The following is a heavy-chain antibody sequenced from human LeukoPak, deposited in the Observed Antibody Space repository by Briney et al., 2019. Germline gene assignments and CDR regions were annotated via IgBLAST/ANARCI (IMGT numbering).Heavy chain of an antibody. V-gene: IGHV3-7*01. J-gene: IGHJ4*02. CDR3: ARDWGAYYHFFDY. Sequence: GGSLRLSCEASGFSMSVYWMSWVRQAPGKGLEWVGNIKPDGSERNYVDSVKGRFTISRDNAKKSLYLQMNCLRAEDTAVYYCARDWGAYYHFFDYWGQGTLVTVSS. D-gene: IGHD3-22*01. CDR2: IKPDGSER. CDR1: GFSMSVYW.